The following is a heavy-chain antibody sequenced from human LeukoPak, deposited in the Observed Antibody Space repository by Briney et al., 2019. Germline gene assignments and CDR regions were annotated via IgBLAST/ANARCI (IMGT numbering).Heavy chain of an antibody. CDR1: GFTFTSPS. D-gene: IGHD5-18*01. V-gene: IGHV1-58*02. J-gene: IGHJ4*02. CDR3: AADPDTTMAFDY. Sequence: SVKVSCKASGFTFTSPSIQWGRQARGQRLEWIGWIVGGSSDTYYAQKFQERVTITRDMSTSTAYLELSSLRSEDTAVYYCAADPDTTMAFDYWGQGTLVTVSS. CDR2: IVGGSSDT.